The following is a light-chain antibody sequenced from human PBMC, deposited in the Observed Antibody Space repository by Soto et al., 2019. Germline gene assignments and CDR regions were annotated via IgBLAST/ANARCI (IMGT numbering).Light chain of an antibody. CDR2: GAS. Sequence: EIVLTQSPGTLSLSPGEGANLSCRASQSVSSSYIAWYQQRPGQTYSLLIYGASTRATGIPDRFSGSGSGTHFTLTISRLEPGDFAVYYCQHFGGTTFTVGQGTRLEIK. V-gene: IGKV3-20*01. CDR3: QHFGGTTFT. CDR1: QSVSSSY. J-gene: IGKJ5*01.